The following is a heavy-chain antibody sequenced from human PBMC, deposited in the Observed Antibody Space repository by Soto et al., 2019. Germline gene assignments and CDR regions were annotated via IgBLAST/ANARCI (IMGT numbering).Heavy chain of an antibody. CDR3: ANGSASSSWVWDNFAY. Sequence: EVQLLESGGGLVQPGGSLRLSCAASGFTFSSYAMSWVRQAPGKGLEWVSAISGSGGSTYYADCVKGRFTISRDNSKNTLCLQMNSLRADDTAVYYCANGSASSSWVWDNFAYWGQGTLVTVSS. CDR1: GFTFSSYA. CDR2: ISGSGGST. D-gene: IGHD6-13*01. V-gene: IGHV3-23*01. J-gene: IGHJ4*02.